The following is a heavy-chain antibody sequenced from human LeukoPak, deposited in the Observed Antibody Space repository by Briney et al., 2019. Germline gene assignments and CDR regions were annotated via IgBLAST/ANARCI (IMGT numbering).Heavy chain of an antibody. CDR3: ARERGGPYDYIWGSYYNWFDP. CDR2: IYTSGST. J-gene: IGHJ5*02. D-gene: IGHD3-16*01. CDR1: GGSISSYY. Sequence: SETLSLTCTVSGGSISSYYWSWIRQPAGKGLEWIGRIYTSGSTNYNPSLKSRVTISVDTSKNQFSLQLSSVTAADTAVYYCARERGGPYDYIWGSYYNWFDPWGQGTLVTVSS. V-gene: IGHV4-4*07.